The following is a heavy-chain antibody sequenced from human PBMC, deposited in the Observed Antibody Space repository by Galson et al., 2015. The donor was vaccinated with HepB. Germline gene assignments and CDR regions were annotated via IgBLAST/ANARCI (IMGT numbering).Heavy chain of an antibody. CDR1: GYTFTSYG. J-gene: IGHJ4*02. CDR2: ISACNGNT. CDR3: ARVTVTTPLFDY. V-gene: IGHV1-18*04. D-gene: IGHD4-17*01. Sequence: SVKVSCKASGYTFTSYGISWVRQAPGQGLEWMGWISACNGNTNYAQKLQGRVTMTTDTSTSTAYMELRSLRSDDTAVYYCARVTVTTPLFDYWGQGTLVTVSS.